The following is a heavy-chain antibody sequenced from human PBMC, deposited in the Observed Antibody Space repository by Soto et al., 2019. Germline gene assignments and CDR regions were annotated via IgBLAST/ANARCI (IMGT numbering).Heavy chain of an antibody. CDR3: ARETTVVTRGLNY. Sequence: EVQLVESGGGLVQPGGSLRLSCEASGFTIRSYWMRWVRQAPEKGLEWVANIEQDGSEKYYVDSVKGRFTISRDNAKNSLYLRMNSLRAEDTAVYYCARETTVVTRGLNYWGQGTLVTVSS. V-gene: IGHV3-7*01. D-gene: IGHD4-17*01. CDR1: GFTIRSYW. J-gene: IGHJ4*02. CDR2: IEQDGSEK.